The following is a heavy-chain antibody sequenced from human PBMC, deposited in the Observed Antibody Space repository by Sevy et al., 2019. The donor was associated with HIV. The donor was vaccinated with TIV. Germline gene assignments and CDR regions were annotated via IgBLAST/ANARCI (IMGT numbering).Heavy chain of an antibody. CDR2: ISYDGSNK. D-gene: IGHD3-22*01. CDR1: GFTFSSYA. Sequence: GGSLRLSCAASGFTFSSYAMHWVHQAPGKGLEWVAVISYDGSNKYYADSVKGRFTISRDNSKNTLYLQMNSLRAEDTAVYYCARDSSALSRGYFDYWGQGTLVTVSS. CDR3: ARDSSALSRGYFDY. V-gene: IGHV3-30-3*01. J-gene: IGHJ4*02.